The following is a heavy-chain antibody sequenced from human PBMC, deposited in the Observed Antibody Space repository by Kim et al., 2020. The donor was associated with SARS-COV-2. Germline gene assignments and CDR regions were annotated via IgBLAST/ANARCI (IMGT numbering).Heavy chain of an antibody. D-gene: IGHD2-2*01. J-gene: IGHJ6*02. CDR3: AKALGGYCSSTSCPRGRYDSLTGSYYYGMDV. V-gene: IGHV3-33*06. CDR2: IWYDGSNK. CDR1: GFTFSSYG. Sequence: GGSLRLSCAASGFTFSSYGMHWVRQAPGKGLEWVAVIWYDGSNKYYADSVKGRFTISRDNSKNTLYLQMNSLRAEDTAVYYCAKALGGYCSSTSCPRGRYDSLTGSYYYGMDVWGQGTTVTVSS.